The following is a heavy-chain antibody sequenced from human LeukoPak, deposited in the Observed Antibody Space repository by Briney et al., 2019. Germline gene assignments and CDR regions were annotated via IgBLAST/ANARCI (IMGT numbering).Heavy chain of an antibody. V-gene: IGHV4-4*02. CDR2: IYHSGTT. CDR1: GFTFSAHAM. J-gene: IGHJ6*03. CDR3: ARDGGGMAPHYYYYHLDV. D-gene: IGHD3-16*01. Sequence: GSLRLSCAASGFTFSAHAMNWVRQAPGKGLEWIGSIYHSGTTHYTPSLQSRVTISLDTPRNQFSLFLTSVTAADTAVYYCARDGGGMAPHYYYYHLDVWGAGTTVSVSS.